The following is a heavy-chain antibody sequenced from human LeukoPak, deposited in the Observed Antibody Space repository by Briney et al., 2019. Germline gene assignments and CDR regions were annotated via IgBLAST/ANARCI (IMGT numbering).Heavy chain of an antibody. CDR2: ISFDGTNK. CDR3: ARGEGYNFFDY. V-gene: IGHV3-30-3*01. J-gene: IGHJ4*02. CDR1: GFSFGSYA. Sequence: GRSLRLSCAASGFSFGSYAMHWVRQAPGKGLEWVAVISFDGTNKYYADSVKGRLTISRDNSENTLHLQMNSLRAEDTAVYYCARGEGYNFFDYWGQGTLVTVSS. D-gene: IGHD5-24*01.